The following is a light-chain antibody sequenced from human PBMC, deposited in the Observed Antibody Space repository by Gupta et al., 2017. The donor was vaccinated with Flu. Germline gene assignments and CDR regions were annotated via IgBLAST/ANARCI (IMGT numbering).Light chain of an antibody. CDR3: QQGYSTPQYS. J-gene: IGKJ2*03. CDR2: SVS. CDR1: QPISTY. Sequence: DRVTITCRASQPISTYLNWYQWKPDKSPKLLIRSVSKLQSGVPSRFSGSGSGAEFTLTISSLQPEDFATYYCQQGYSTPQYSFGQGTQLEIK. V-gene: IGKV1-39*01.